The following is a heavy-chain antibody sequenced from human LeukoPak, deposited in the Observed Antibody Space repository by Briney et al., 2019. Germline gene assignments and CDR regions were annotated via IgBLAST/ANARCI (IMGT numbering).Heavy chain of an antibody. CDR1: GYSITNYW. J-gene: IGHJ2*01. CDR3: ARHSMVRGVNWYFDL. V-gene: IGHV5-10-1*01. Sequence: GESLKISFKGSGYSITNYWISWVRQMPGKGLEWMGRIDPSDSYTNYSPSFQGHVTISGDKSISTAYLQWSSLKASDTAMYYCARHSMVRGVNWYFDLWGRGTLVTVSS. D-gene: IGHD3-10*01. CDR2: IDPSDSYT.